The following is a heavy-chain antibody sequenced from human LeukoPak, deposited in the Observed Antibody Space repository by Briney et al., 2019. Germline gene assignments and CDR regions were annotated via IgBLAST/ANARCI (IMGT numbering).Heavy chain of an antibody. J-gene: IGHJ4*02. V-gene: IGHV3-48*01. CDR2: ISSSSSTI. D-gene: IGHD3-22*01. Sequence: GGSLRLSCAASRFTFNSYSMNWVRQAPGKGLEWVSYISSSSSTIYYADSVKGRFTISRDNAKNSLYLQMTSLRAEDTAVYYCARNFDSSGYYPRGFDYWGQGTLVTVSS. CDR1: RFTFNSYS. CDR3: ARNFDSSGYYPRGFDY.